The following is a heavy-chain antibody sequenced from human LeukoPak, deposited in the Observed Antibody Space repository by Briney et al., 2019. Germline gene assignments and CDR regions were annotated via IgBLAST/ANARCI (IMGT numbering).Heavy chain of an antibody. CDR2: INHSGST. J-gene: IGHJ4*02. D-gene: IGHD3-3*01. CDR3: ARRILRNFWSGYHFDY. Sequence: SETLSLTCAVYGGSFSGYYWSWIRQPPGKGLEWIGEINHSGSTNYNPSLKSRVTISVDTSKNQFSLKLSSVTAADTAVYYCARRILRNFWSGYHFDYWGQGTLVTVSS. CDR1: GGSFSGYY. V-gene: IGHV4-34*01.